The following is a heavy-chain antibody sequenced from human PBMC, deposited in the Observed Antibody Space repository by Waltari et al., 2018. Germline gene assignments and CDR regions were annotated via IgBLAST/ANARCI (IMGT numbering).Heavy chain of an antibody. Sequence: QVQLQQWGAGLLKPSETLSLTCAVYGGSFSGYYWSWIRQPPGTGLEWIGEINHSGSTNYNPSLKSRVTISVDTSKNQFSLKLSSVTAADTAVYYCARGGGSVSVDTLQNWFDPWGQGTLVTVSS. CDR1: GGSFSGYY. J-gene: IGHJ5*02. CDR3: ARGGGSVSVDTLQNWFDP. CDR2: INHSGST. V-gene: IGHV4-34*01. D-gene: IGHD1-26*01.